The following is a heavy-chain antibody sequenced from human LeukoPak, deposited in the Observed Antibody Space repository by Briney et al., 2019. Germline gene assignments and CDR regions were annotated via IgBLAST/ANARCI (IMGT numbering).Heavy chain of an antibody. CDR1: GGSISSYY. Sequence: SETLSLTCTVSGGSISSYYWSWIRQPPGKGLEWIGYIYYSGSTNYNPSLKSRVTLSVDTSKSQFSLKLSSVTAADTAVYYCARAYSWNWFDPWGQGTLVTVSS. CDR3: ARAYSWNWFDP. D-gene: IGHD1-20*01. CDR2: IYYSGST. J-gene: IGHJ5*02. V-gene: IGHV4-59*01.